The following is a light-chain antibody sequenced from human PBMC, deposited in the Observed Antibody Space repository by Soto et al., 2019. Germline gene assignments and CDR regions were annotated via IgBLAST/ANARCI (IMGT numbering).Light chain of an antibody. CDR1: QSVYNN. J-gene: IGKJ2*01. V-gene: IGKV3-15*01. CDR3: QQYDKWPYT. Sequence: EIVLTQSPGTLSLSPGERATLSCRASQSVYNNYIAWYQQKPGQAPRLLIYGAFIRAPGFPVTFRGTGSGSEFTLTISSLQSEDGALYYCQQYDKWPYTFGQGTHLEIK. CDR2: GAF.